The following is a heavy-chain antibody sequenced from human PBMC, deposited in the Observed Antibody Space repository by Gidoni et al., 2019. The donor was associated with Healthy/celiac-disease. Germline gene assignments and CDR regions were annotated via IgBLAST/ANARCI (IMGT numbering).Heavy chain of an antibody. Sequence: EVQLVESGGGLVQPGGSLRLSCAASGFNFSSFDMSWVRQAPGKGLEWVSAISGSVGSKYYADSVKGRFTISRDNSKNTLYLQMNSLRAEDTAVYYCAKGRETLMPSLTAIPYYFDYWGQGTLVTVSS. D-gene: IGHD2-21*02. CDR3: AKGRETLMPSLTAIPYYFDY. V-gene: IGHV3-23*04. J-gene: IGHJ4*02. CDR2: ISGSVGSK. CDR1: GFNFSSFD.